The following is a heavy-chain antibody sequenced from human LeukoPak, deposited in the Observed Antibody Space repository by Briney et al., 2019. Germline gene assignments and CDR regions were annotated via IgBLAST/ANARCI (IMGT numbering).Heavy chain of an antibody. D-gene: IGHD3/OR15-3a*01. CDR2: ISYSGTT. J-gene: IGHJ6*02. V-gene: IGHV4-59*08. Sequence: SETLYLTCTVSGDSISTYYWAWIRQPPGKGLEWIGYISYSGTTNYNPSLKSRVTISVDTSKNQFSLRLSSVTAADTAVYFCARHPLIYYGMDVWGQGTTVTVSS. CDR3: ARHPLIYYGMDV. CDR1: GDSISTYY.